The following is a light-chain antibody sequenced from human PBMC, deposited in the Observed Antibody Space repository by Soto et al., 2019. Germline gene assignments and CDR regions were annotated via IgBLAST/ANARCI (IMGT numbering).Light chain of an antibody. CDR2: AAS. J-gene: IGKJ1*01. CDR1: QGISSY. V-gene: IGKV1-8*01. Sequence: AIRMTQSPSSFSASTGYRVTITCRASQGISSYLAWYQQKPGKAPRLLIYAASTLQSGVSSRVSGSGSGTDFTLPISCLQYEDFATYSGQPYYSYPLAFGEGTKVEIK. CDR3: QPYYSYPLA.